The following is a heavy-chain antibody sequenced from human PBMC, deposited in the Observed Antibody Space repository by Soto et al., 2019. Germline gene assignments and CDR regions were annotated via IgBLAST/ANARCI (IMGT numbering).Heavy chain of an antibody. CDR3: ARSDILTGTYDY. CDR2: IWYDGSNK. CDR1: GFTFSSYG. V-gene: IGHV3-33*01. D-gene: IGHD3-9*01. Sequence: QVQLVESGGGVVQPGRSLRLSCAASGFTFSSYGMHWVRQAPGKGLEWVAVIWYDGSNKYYADSVKGRFTISRDNSKNTLYLQMNGLRAEDTAVYYGARSDILTGTYDYWGQGTLVTVSS. J-gene: IGHJ4*02.